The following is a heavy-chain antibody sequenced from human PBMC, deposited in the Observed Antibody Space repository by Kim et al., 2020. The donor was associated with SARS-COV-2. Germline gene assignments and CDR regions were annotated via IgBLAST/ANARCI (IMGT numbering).Heavy chain of an antibody. J-gene: IGHJ6*02. Sequence: GGSLRLFCEASGFIFSDYEMNWVRQAPGKGLEWISYLSSSGSTIYDADSVKGRFTISRDNAKNSLYLQLSSLRVEDTAVYYCARTGRDYDMDVWGQGTTVIVSS. CDR3: ARTGRDYDMDV. CDR2: LSSSGSTI. CDR1: GFIFSDYE. V-gene: IGHV3-48*03.